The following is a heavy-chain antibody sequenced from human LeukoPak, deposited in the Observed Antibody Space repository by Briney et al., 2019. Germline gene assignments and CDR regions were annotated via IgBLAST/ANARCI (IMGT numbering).Heavy chain of an antibody. J-gene: IGHJ5*02. CDR1: GGPTTTYY. V-gene: IGHV4-4*07. CDR3: VREADWFDP. D-gene: IGHD6-25*01. CDR2: IQNSGST. Sequence: PSETLSLTCTVSGGPTTTYYWTWIRQSAGKGLEWIGQIQNSGSTNYSPSLKSRVTLSLDTSKTQFSLHLRSVTAADTAMYYCVREADWFDPWGQGTLVTVSS.